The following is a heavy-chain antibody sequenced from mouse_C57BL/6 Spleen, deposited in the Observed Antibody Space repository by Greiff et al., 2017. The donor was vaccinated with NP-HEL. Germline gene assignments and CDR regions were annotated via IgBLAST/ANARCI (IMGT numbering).Heavy chain of an antibody. D-gene: IGHD1-1*01. J-gene: IGHJ4*01. CDR3: ARPHYYGSSYDYAMDY. CDR2: INPNYGTT. CDR1: GYSFTDYN. V-gene: IGHV1-39*01. Sequence: VQLKESGPELVKPGASVKISCKASGYSFTDYNMNWVKQSNGKSLEWIGVINPNYGTTSYNQKFKGKATLTVDQSSSTAYMQLNSLTSEDSAVYYCARPHYYGSSYDYAMDYWGQGTSVTVSS.